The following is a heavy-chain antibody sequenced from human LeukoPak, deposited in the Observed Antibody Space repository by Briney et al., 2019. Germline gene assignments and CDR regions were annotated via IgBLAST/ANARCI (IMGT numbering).Heavy chain of an antibody. CDR3: ARHPSWDYYDSSGYYPYYFDY. CDR2: TYPGDSDT. J-gene: IGHJ4*02. Sequence: GESLKISCKGSGYSFTSYWIGWVRQMPGKGLEWMGITYPGDSDTRYSPSFQGQVTISADKSISTAYLQWSSLKASDTAMYYCARHPSWDYYDSSGYYPYYFDYWGQGTLVTVSS. V-gene: IGHV5-51*01. CDR1: GYSFTSYW. D-gene: IGHD3-22*01.